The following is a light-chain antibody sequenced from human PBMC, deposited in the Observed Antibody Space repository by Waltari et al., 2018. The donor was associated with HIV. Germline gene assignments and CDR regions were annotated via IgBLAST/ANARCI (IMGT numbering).Light chain of an antibody. V-gene: IGKV1-33*01. CDR2: DAS. CDR1: QDIRKF. J-gene: IGKJ5*01. Sequence: DIEMTQSPSSLSASVGDRVTITCQASQDIRKFLSWFQQKPGRAPKVLIYDASNLESGVPSRFSVSGSGTDFTFTISGLQPEDIATYYCQQYDNFPITFGQGTRLEIK. CDR3: QQYDNFPIT.